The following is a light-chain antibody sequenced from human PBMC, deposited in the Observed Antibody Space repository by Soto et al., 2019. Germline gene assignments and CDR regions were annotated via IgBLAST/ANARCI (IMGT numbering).Light chain of an antibody. CDR3: QQYSWAPIT. CDR1: LTVTSSY. CDR2: GAS. V-gene: IGKV3-20*01. Sequence: EIVLTQSPGTLSLSPGERATFSCTASLTVTSSYLAWYQQKPGQAPRLLIYGASTRATGIPDRFSGSGAGTDFTLTISRLETEDFAVYYCQQYSWAPITFGQGTRLEIK. J-gene: IGKJ5*01.